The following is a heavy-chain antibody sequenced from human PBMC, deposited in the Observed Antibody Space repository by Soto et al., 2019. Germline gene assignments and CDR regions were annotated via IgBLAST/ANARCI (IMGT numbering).Heavy chain of an antibody. J-gene: IGHJ6*02. V-gene: IGHV3-74*01. Sequence: GGSLRLSCAASGFTFSTYWMHWIRQVPGKGLEWVSRINSDASHTYYADSVKGRFTISRDNSKNTLYLQMNSLRAEDTAVYYCARVACSGGSCLLYYYYGMDVWGQGTTVTVSS. CDR3: ARVACSGGSCLLYYYYGMDV. CDR1: GFTFSTYW. D-gene: IGHD2-15*01. CDR2: INSDASHT.